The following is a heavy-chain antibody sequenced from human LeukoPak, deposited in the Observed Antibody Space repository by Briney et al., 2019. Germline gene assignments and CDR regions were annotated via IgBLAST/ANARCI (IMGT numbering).Heavy chain of an antibody. V-gene: IGHV3-74*01. D-gene: IGHD3-22*01. CDR3: ARDPYYYDSSGYYSSRRGGYAFDI. J-gene: IGHJ3*02. CDR1: GFTFSSYW. Sequence: QTGGFLRLSCAASGFTFSSYWMHWARQAPGKGLVGVSCINSDGSSTSYADSVKGRFTISRDNAKNTLYLQMNSLRAEDTAVYYCARDPYYYDSSGYYSSRRGGYAFDIWGQGTMVTVSS. CDR2: INSDGSST.